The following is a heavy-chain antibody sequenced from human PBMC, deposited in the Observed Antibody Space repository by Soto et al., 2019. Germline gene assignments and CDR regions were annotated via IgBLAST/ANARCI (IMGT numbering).Heavy chain of an antibody. V-gene: IGHV4-59*08. J-gene: IGHJ4*02. CDR2: IYYSGST. CDR3: ARSYGDLPDY. CDR1: GGSIGTYF. D-gene: IGHD4-17*01. Sequence: QVQLQESGPGLVKPSETLSLSCSVSGGSIGTYFWGWIRQPPGKGLEWIGHIYYSGSTSYNPSLRSRVTISLDTSKNQFSLRLRSVSAADTAVYYCARSYGDLPDYWGQGTLVTVSS.